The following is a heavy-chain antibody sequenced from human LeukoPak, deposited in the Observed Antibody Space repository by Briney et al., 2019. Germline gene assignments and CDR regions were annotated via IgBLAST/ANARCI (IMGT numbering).Heavy chain of an antibody. Sequence: SETLSLTCSASGGSISSYYWSWIRQPPGKGLEWIGYIYYSGSTNYNPSLKSRVSISVDTSKNQFSLKLSSVTAADTAVYYCAKDSYYYGMDVWGQGTTVTVSS. CDR3: AKDSYYYGMDV. CDR2: IYYSGST. J-gene: IGHJ6*02. V-gene: IGHV4-59*01. CDR1: GGSISSYY.